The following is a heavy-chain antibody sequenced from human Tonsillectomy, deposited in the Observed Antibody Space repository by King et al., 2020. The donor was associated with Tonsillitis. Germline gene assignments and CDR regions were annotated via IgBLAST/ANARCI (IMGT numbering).Heavy chain of an antibody. J-gene: IGHJ4*02. Sequence: QLVQSGAEVKKPGASVKVSCKASGYTFTGYYIHWVRQAPGQGLEWMGWINPNSGGTKYAQKFQGRVTMTSDTSISTAYMELSRLRSDDTAVYYCTRDTPYYDMLTGYYTLNPFDYRGQGTLVTVSS. D-gene: IGHD3-9*01. CDR3: TRDTPYYDMLTGYYTLNPFDY. CDR2: INPNSGGT. V-gene: IGHV1-2*02. CDR1: GYTFTGYY.